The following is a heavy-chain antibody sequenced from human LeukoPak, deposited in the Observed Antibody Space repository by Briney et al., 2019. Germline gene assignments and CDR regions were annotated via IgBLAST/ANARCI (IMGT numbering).Heavy chain of an antibody. CDR3: ARDRALYDRSGFYYTEDDY. J-gene: IGHJ4*02. D-gene: IGHD3-22*01. CDR2: ISSSSSYI. Sequence: GGSLRLSCAASGFTLSSYSMNWVRQAPGKGLEWVSSISSSSSYIYYADSVKGRFTISRDNAKNSLYLQMNSLRAEDTAVYYCARDRALYDRSGFYYTEDDYWGQGTLVTVSS. V-gene: IGHV3-21*01. CDR1: GFTLSSYS.